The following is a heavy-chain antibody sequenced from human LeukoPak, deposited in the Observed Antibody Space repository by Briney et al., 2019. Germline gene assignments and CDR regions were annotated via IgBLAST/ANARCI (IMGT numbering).Heavy chain of an antibody. CDR3: AREHCSSTSCYRGQFDY. CDR1: GGSISSYY. J-gene: IGHJ4*02. V-gene: IGHV4-59*01. D-gene: IGHD2-2*01. Sequence: SETLSLTRTVSGGSISSYYWSSIKQPPGTELAWIGYIYYSGSTNYNPSLKSRVTISVDTSKNQFSLKLSSVTAADTAVYYCAREHCSSTSCYRGQFDYWGQGTLVTVSS. CDR2: IYYSGST.